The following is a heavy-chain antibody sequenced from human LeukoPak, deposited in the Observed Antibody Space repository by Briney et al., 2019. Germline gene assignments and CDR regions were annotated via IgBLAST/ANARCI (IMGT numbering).Heavy chain of an antibody. J-gene: IGHJ4*02. CDR2: ISAYNGNT. CDR1: GYTFTSYG. CDR3: AVMVVANVHYDY. V-gene: IGHV1-18*01. D-gene: IGHD2-15*01. Sequence: ASVKVSCKASGYTFTSYGISWVRQAPEQGLEWMGWISAYNGNTNYAQKLQGRVTMTTDTSTSTAYMELRSLRSDDTAVYYCAVMVVANVHYDYWGQGTLVTVSS.